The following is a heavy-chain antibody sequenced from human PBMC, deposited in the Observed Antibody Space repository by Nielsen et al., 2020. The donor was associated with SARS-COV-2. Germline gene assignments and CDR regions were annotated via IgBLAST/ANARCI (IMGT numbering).Heavy chain of an antibody. V-gene: IGHV4-34*01. J-gene: IGHJ3*02. CDR3: ARRGFFDI. CDR2: INHSGST. Sequence: ESLKISCAVYGGSFSGYYWSWIRQPPGKGLEWIGEINHSGSTNYNPSLKSRVTISVDTSKIQFSLKLNSVTAADTAVYYCARRGFFDIWGQGTMVTVSS. CDR1: GGSFSGYY. D-gene: IGHD3-10*01.